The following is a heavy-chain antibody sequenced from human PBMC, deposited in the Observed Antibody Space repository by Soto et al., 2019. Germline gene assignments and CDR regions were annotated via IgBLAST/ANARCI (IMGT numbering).Heavy chain of an antibody. CDR3: TTDKEFVTMIVVVMPGALGI. D-gene: IGHD3-22*01. CDR1: GFTFSNAW. CDR2: IKSKTDGGTT. V-gene: IGHV3-15*07. J-gene: IGHJ3*02. Sequence: PGGSLRLSCAASGFTFSNAWMNWVRQAPGKGLEWVGRIKSKTDGGTTDYAAPVKGRFTISRDDSKNTLYLQMNSLKTEDTAVYYCTTDKEFVTMIVVVMPGALGIWGQGTMVTVSS.